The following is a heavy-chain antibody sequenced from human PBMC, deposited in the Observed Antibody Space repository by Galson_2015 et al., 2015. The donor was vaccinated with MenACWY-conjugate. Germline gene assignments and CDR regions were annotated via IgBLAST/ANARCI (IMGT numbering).Heavy chain of an antibody. V-gene: IGHV3-48*03. D-gene: IGHD5-18*01. CDR2: ISKSGSPI. J-gene: IGHJ6*03. CDR1: GFTFTGYE. CDR3: ARVGTWIHQYFYYMDV. Sequence: SLRLSCAAPGFTFTGYEFNWVRQAPGKGLEWLSYISKSGSPIYYADSVKGRFTISRDNMKKSLFLEMNSLRAGDTGVYYCARVGTWIHQYFYYMDVWGKGTTVTVSS.